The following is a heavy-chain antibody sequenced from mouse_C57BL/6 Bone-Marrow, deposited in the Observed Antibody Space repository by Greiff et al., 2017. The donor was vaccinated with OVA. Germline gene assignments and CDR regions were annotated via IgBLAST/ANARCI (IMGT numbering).Heavy chain of an antibody. CDR3: AGYYYGPGAY. D-gene: IGHD1-1*01. Sequence: EVKLMESGGDLVKPGGSLKLSCAASGFTFSSYGMSWVRQTPDKRLEWVATISSGGSYTYYPDSVKGRFTISRDNANNTLYLQMSSLKSEDTAMYYCAGYYYGPGAYWGQGTLVTVSA. J-gene: IGHJ3*01. V-gene: IGHV5-6*01. CDR1: GFTFSSYG. CDR2: ISSGGSYT.